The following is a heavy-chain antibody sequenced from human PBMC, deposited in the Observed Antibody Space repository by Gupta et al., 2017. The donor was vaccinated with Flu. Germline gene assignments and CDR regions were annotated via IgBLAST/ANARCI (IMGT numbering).Heavy chain of an antibody. CDR3: ARATIRDFSKSFEY. V-gene: IGHV4-34*01. D-gene: IGHD4-4*01. Sequence: FSDYYWTWFRQPPGKGLEWIGESNDSGSTNYNPSLKSRVTISLDTSTNQFSLRLSSVTAADTAVYFCARATIRDFSKSFEYWGQGTLVTVSS. CDR2: SNDSGST. CDR1: FSDYY. J-gene: IGHJ4*02.